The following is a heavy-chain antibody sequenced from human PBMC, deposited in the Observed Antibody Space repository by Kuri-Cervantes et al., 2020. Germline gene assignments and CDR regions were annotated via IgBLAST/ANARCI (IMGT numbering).Heavy chain of an antibody. CDR3: ARDQGSDYYDSSGDAAFDI. CDR2: IYHSGST. D-gene: IGHD3-22*01. CDR1: GGSISSGDY. Sequence: SCTVSGGSISSGDYYWSWVRQPPGKGLEWIGEIYHSGSTNYNPSLKSRVTISVDKSKNQFSLKLSSVTAADTAVYYCARDQGSDYYDSSGDAAFDIWGQGTMVTVSS. V-gene: IGHV4-4*02. J-gene: IGHJ3*02.